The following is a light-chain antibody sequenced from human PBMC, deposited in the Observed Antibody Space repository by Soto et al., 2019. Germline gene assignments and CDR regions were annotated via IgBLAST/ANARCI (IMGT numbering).Light chain of an antibody. Sequence: DIQLTQSPSFLSASVGDRVTITCRASQGICNYLAWYHQKPGKAPKLLIHTASTLQSGVSSRFSGSGSGTEFTLTISSLQPEDFATYYCQQRHSYPITFGQGTRLEIK. CDR1: QGICNY. J-gene: IGKJ5*01. CDR2: TAS. CDR3: QQRHSYPIT. V-gene: IGKV1-9*01.